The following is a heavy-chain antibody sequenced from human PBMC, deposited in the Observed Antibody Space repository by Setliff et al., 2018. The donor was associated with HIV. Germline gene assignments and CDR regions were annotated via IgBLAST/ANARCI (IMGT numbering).Heavy chain of an antibody. Sequence: ASVKVSCKASAYSFTDYFIHWVRQAPGQGLEWMGWISPDNVDTNIPQRFRGRVTMTRDTSINTAYMELSGLRSDDTAVYYCARQLSNSLECWGQGTLVTAPQ. D-gene: IGHD1-1*01. CDR2: ISPDNVDT. CDR1: AYSFTDYF. CDR3: ARQLSNSLEC. J-gene: IGHJ4*02. V-gene: IGHV1-2*02.